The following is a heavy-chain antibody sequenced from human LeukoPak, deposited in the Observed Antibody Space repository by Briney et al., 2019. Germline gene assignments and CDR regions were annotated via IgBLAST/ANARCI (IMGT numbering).Heavy chain of an antibody. Sequence: SETLSLTCTVSGGSVSGYYWSWIRQPAGKGLEWIGRIYSSDTTTYNPSLKSRLTMSVDTSKNQFSLNLSSVTAADTAVYYCARDFDAWNNYHDYWGQGTLVTVSS. CDR3: ARDFDAWNNYHDY. V-gene: IGHV4-4*07. J-gene: IGHJ4*02. CDR2: IYSSDTT. CDR1: GGSVSGYY. D-gene: IGHD3-16*01.